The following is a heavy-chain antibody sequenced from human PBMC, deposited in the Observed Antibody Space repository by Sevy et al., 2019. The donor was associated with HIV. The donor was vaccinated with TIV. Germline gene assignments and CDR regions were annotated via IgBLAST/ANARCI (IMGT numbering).Heavy chain of an antibody. J-gene: IGHJ4*02. CDR2: ISYDGSNK. D-gene: IGHD2-21*02. CDR1: GFTFSIYA. CDR3: ARATPRNLVVVTAQLGY. V-gene: IGHV3-30-3*01. Sequence: GGSLRLSCAASGFTFSIYAMHWVRQAPGKGLEWVAVISYDGSNKYYADSVKGRFTISRDNSKNTLYLQMNSLRAEDTAVYYCARATPRNLVVVTAQLGYWGQGTLVTVSS.